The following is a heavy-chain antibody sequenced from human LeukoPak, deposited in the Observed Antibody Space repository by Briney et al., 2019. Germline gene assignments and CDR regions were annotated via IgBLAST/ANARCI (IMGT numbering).Heavy chain of an antibody. Sequence: GGSPRLSCAASGFTFSSYWMHWVRQAPGKGLVWVSRINSDGSTTNYADSVKGRFTISRDNAKNTLYLQMNSLRAEDTAVYYCARENSGWFDPWGQGTLVTVSS. V-gene: IGHV3-74*01. J-gene: IGHJ5*02. CDR1: GFTFSSYW. CDR3: ARENSGWFDP. D-gene: IGHD4-23*01. CDR2: INSDGSTT.